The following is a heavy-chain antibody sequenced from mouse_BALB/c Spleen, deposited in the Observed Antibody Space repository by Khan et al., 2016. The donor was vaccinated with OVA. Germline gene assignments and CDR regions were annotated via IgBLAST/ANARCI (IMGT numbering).Heavy chain of an antibody. J-gene: IGHJ3*01. V-gene: IGHV1S137*01. CDR1: GYTFTDFT. Sequence: QVQLQQSGAELVRPGVSVKISCKGSGYTFTDFTLHWVKQSHAMSLEWIGVISTYYGNATYNQRFKDKATMTVDKSSSTAYMELASLTSEDSAFYYGKRGGGGNRFAYWGQGTLVTVSA. CDR3: KRGGGGNRFAY. CDR2: ISTYYGNA.